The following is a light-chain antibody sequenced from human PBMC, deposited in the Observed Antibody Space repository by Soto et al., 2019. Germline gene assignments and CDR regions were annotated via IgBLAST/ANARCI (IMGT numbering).Light chain of an antibody. V-gene: IGKV3-11*01. CDR2: NAS. CDR3: QQRSNWPPWT. CDR1: QSVGNY. J-gene: IGKJ1*01. Sequence: EIVLTQSPATLSLSPGERATLSCRASQSVGNYLAWYQQKPGQAPRLLIYNASNRATGIPVRFSGSGSGTDFTLTISSLEPEDFAVYYGQQRSNWPPWTFGQGTKVEIK.